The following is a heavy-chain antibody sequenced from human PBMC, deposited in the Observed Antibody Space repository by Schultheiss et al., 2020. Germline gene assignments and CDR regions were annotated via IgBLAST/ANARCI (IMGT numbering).Heavy chain of an antibody. D-gene: IGHD4-23*01. Sequence: GGSLRLSCAASGFTFSSYAMSRVRQAPGKGLEWVSAISGSGGSTYYADSVKGRFTISRDNPINTLYLQMNSLRAEDTAVYYCARWGGLRWQPGSYYYYGMDVWGQGTTVTVSS. CDR2: ISGSGGST. CDR3: ARWGGLRWQPGSYYYYGMDV. CDR1: GFTFSSYA. J-gene: IGHJ6*02. V-gene: IGHV3-23*01.